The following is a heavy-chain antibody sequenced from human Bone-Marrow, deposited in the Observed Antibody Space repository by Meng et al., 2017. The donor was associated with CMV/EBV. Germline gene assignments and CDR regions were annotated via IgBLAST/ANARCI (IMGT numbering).Heavy chain of an antibody. V-gene: IGHV1-69*05. Sequence: SVKVSCKASGGTFSSYATSWVRQAPGQGLEWMGGFIPIFGTANYAQKFQGRVTITTGESTSTAYMVLSSLRSDDTAVDYCARDSDDFWSGYYPPYGMDVWGQGTTVTVSS. D-gene: IGHD3-3*01. J-gene: IGHJ6*02. CDR1: GGTFSSYA. CDR3: ARDSDDFWSGYYPPYGMDV. CDR2: FIPIFGTA.